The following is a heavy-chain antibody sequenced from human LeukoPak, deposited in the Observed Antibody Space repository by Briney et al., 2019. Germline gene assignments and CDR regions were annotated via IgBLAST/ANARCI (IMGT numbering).Heavy chain of an antibody. CDR2: ICYGGSNK. CDR1: GFSFSSYC. D-gene: IGHD3-10*01. V-gene: IGHV3-33*01. Sequence: GGTMRLSCAASGFSFSSYCMHWVRQAPDQGLEWVADICYGGSNKYYAYPVKRLFTSADANSNNFLFQVRNVLGAEDTAVYYGSNNYYADSVKARFTISRDNSKSTLYLQMNSLRAEDTAVYYCARDRYYYDSSGWFYFDYWGQGTLVTVSS. J-gene: IGHJ4*02. CDR3: SNNYYADSVKARFTISRDNSKSTLYLQMNSLRAEDTAVYYCARDRYYYDSSGWFYFDY.